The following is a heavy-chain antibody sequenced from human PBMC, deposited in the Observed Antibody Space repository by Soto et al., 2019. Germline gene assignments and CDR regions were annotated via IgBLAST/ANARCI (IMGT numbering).Heavy chain of an antibody. CDR3: AKDSISGLQPGGIDY. CDR1: GFTLSSYA. Sequence: PGGSLRLSCAASGFTLSSYAMSWVRQAPGKGLEWVSAISGSGGSTYYADSVRGRFTISRDNSKNTLYLQMNSLRAEDTAVYYCAKDSISGLQPGGIDYWGQGTQVTVSS. V-gene: IGHV3-23*01. D-gene: IGHD2-8*02. J-gene: IGHJ4*02. CDR2: ISGSGGST.